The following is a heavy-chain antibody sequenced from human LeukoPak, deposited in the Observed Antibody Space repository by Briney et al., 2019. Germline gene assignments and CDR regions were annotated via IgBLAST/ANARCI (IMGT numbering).Heavy chain of an antibody. CDR1: GFTFSSYA. J-gene: IGHJ4*02. CDR2: ISYDGSNK. CDR3: ARGDVLRFLEWLPYFDY. Sequence: GGSLRLSCAASGFTFSSYAMHWVRQAPGKELEWVAVISYDGSNKYYADSVKGRFTISRDNSKNTLYLQMNSLRAEDTAVYYCARGDVLRFLEWLPYFDYWGQGTLVTVSS. D-gene: IGHD3-3*01. V-gene: IGHV3-30-3*01.